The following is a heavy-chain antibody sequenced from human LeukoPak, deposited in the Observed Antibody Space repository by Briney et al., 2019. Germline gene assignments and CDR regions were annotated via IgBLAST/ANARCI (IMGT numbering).Heavy chain of an antibody. J-gene: IGHJ4*02. Sequence: ASVKVSCKASAYTFTAYYMHWVRQAPGQGLEWMGWINPKSGGTHYAQKFQDRVTMTRDTSISTAYMELSRLRSDDTAVYYCARERPSITLVRGVVNDFDYWGQGTLVTVSS. CDR1: AYTFTAYY. CDR2: INPKSGGT. D-gene: IGHD3-10*01. V-gene: IGHV1-2*02. CDR3: ARERPSITLVRGVVNDFDY.